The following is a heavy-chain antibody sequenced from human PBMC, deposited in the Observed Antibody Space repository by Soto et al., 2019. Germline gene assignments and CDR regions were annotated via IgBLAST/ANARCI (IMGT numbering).Heavy chain of an antibody. Sequence: GEGLKISCKGSGYSFTSDWISWVRQMAGKGLEWMGRIDPSDSYTNYSPSFQGHVTISADKSISTAYLHWSSLKASDTAMYYCAWLAATGTVDYWGQGTLVTVSS. CDR1: GYSFTSDW. D-gene: IGHD6-13*01. V-gene: IGHV5-10-1*01. CDR2: IDPSDSYT. J-gene: IGHJ4*02. CDR3: AWLAATGTVDY.